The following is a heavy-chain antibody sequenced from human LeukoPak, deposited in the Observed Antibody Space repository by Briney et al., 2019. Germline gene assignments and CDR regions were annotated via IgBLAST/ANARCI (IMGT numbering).Heavy chain of an antibody. Sequence: PSETLSLTCTVSGGSISSYSWSWIRQPPGKGLEWFGHISYSGSTNYNPSLKSRGTISVDTSKNQFSLKLRSVTAADTAVYYCARGIDYGDFQHWGQGTLVTVSS. V-gene: IGHV4-59*01. CDR1: GGSISSYS. D-gene: IGHD4-17*01. CDR3: ARGIDYGDFQH. J-gene: IGHJ1*01. CDR2: ISYSGST.